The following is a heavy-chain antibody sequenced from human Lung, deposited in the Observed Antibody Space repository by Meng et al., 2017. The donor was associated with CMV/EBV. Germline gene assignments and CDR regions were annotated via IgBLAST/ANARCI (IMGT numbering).Heavy chain of an antibody. CDR2: ISSRGTTI. CDR3: ARRRGLYSIINGGGECYLDS. J-gene: IGHJ4*02. CDR1: GFSFSTYS. Sequence: GESLKISCAASGFSFSTYSMNWVRQAPGKGLEWVSFISSRGTTIYYADSVKGRFTISRDNAKNSLYLQMNSLRAEDTAVYYCARRRGLYSIINGGGECYLDSWGQGTLVTVSS. V-gene: IGHV3-48*04. D-gene: IGHD2-15*01.